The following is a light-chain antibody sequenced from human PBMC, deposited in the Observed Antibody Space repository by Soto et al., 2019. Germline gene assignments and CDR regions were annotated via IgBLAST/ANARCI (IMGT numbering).Light chain of an antibody. V-gene: IGKV3-11*01. Sequence: EIELTQSPATLSLSPGETATLSCRASQNVDKFLAWYQQRPGQPPRLLIFDSSNGATGVPVRFSGSGSGTVFTLTIGSLEPEDSAVYYCQQRKNWPPITFGQGTRLEIK. CDR3: QQRKNWPPIT. CDR1: QNVDKF. J-gene: IGKJ5*01. CDR2: DSS.